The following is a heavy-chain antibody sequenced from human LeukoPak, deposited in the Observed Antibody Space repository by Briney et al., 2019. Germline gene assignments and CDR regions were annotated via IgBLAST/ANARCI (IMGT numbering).Heavy chain of an antibody. CDR2: INHSGST. V-gene: IGHV4-34*01. D-gene: IGHD3-16*01. J-gene: IGHJ4*02. Sequence: SETLSLTCAVYGGSFSGYYWSWIRQPPGKGLEWIGEINHSGSTYYNPSLKSRVTTSVDTSKNQFSLKLTSVTAADTAVYYCARGAILITFGGVINPLDYRGQGTLVTVSS. CDR3: ARGAILITFGGVINPLDY. CDR1: GGSFSGYY.